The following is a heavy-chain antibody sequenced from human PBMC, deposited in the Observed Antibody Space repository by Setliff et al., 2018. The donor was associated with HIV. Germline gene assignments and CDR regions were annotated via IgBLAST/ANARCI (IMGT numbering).Heavy chain of an antibody. CDR3: VRDRSPFPSAYYELYDAFDI. V-gene: IGHV1-3*01. CDR1: GYTFTSYG. CDR2: VNPGNGDT. Sequence: ASVKVSCKASGYTFTSYGISWVRQAPGQGLEWMGWVNPGNGDTKYVQKLQGRVTVTRDTSASTVYMELSSLTSDDTAVYYCVRDRSPFPSAYYELYDAFDIWGQGTMVTVSS. J-gene: IGHJ3*02. D-gene: IGHD3-22*01.